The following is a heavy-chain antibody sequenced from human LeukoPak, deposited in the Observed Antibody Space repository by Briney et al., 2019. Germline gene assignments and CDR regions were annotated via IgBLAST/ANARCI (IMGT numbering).Heavy chain of an antibody. V-gene: IGHV3-9*01. CDR2: ISWNSGSI. Sequence: GGSLRLSCAASGFTFDDYAMHWVRQAPGKGLEWVSGISWNSGSIGYADSVKGRFTISRDNAKNPLYLQMNSLRAEDTALYYCAKGNYGDYEYNWFDPWGQGTLVTVSS. D-gene: IGHD4-17*01. CDR3: AKGNYGDYEYNWFDP. J-gene: IGHJ5*02. CDR1: GFTFDDYA.